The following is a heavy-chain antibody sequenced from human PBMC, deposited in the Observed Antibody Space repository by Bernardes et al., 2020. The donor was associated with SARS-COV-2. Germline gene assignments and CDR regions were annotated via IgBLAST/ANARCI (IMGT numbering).Heavy chain of an antibody. V-gene: IGHV4-59*01. CDR3: ARVWAGYNNYGGYYYYGMDV. CDR1: GGSISSYY. D-gene: IGHD4-4*01. Sequence: SETLSLTCTVSGGSISSYYWSWIRQPPGKGLEWIGYIYYSGSTNYNPSLKSRVTISLDTSKNQFSLKLSSVTAADTAVYYCARVWAGYNNYGGYYYYGMDVWGQGTTVTVSS. CDR2: IYYSGST. J-gene: IGHJ6*02.